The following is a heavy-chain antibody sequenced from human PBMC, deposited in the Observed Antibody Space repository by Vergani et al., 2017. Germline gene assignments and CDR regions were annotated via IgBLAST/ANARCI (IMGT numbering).Heavy chain of an antibody. J-gene: IGHJ5*02. D-gene: IGHD3-3*01. CDR2: INPNSGGT. Sequence: LQLVESGAEVKKPGASVKVSCKASGYTFTDYFMHWVRQAPGQGLEWMGWINPNSGGTNYAQKFQGRVTMTRNTSIRTAYMELSSLRSGDTAVYYCARGGIFEGFDPWGQGTLVTVSS. V-gene: IGHV1-2*02. CDR3: ARGGIFEGFDP. CDR1: GYTFTDYF.